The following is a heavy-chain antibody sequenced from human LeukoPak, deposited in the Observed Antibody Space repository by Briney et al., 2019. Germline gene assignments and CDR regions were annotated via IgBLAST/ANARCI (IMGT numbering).Heavy chain of an antibody. D-gene: IGHD3-22*01. CDR3: ARVASYYDSSGYYYGQVYFDY. Sequence: SETLSLTCTVSGGSISSYYWSWIRQPAGKGLEWIGRIYTSGSTNYNPSLKSRVTMSVDTSKNQFSLKLSSVTAADTAVYYCARVASYYDSSGYYYGQVYFDYWGQGTLVTVSS. CDR2: IYTSGST. V-gene: IGHV4-4*07. CDR1: GGSISSYY. J-gene: IGHJ4*02.